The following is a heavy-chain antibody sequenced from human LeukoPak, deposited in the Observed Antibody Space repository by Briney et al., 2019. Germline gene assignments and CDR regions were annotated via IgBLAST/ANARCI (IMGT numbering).Heavy chain of an antibody. CDR1: GFTFRKYS. V-gene: IGHV3-64D*09. Sequence: GGSLRLSCSASGFTFRKYSMHWVRQGPGKGLEYVSAISSNGHTYYADSVKGRFTISRDNSKSTLYLQMSSLRPEDTAVYYCVKDNREEDWFDPWGQGTLVTVSA. CDR3: VKDNREEDWFDP. D-gene: IGHD2/OR15-2a*01. J-gene: IGHJ5*02. CDR2: ISSNGHT.